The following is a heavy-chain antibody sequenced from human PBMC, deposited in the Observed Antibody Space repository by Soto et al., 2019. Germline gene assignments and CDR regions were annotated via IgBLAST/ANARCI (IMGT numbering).Heavy chain of an antibody. V-gene: IGHV3-30*03. D-gene: IGHD6-19*01. CDR2: ISYDGSNK. CDR1: AFTFSTYG. J-gene: IGHJ4*02. Sequence: QVQLVESGGGVVQPGRSLRLSCAASAFTFSTYGMHWVRQAPGKGLEWVAVISYDGSNKYYADSVKGRFTISRDNSKNTLYLQMNSLRAEDTAVYYCARDSSGTGYFDYWGQGTLVTVSS. CDR3: ARDSSGTGYFDY.